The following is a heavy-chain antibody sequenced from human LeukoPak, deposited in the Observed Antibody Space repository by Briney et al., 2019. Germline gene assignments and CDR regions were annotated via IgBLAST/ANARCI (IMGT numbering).Heavy chain of an antibody. CDR1: GGSISSYY. Sequence: SGTLSLTCTVSGGSISSYYWSWIRQPAGKGLEWIGRIYTSGSTNYNPSLKSRVTMSVDTSKDQFSLKLSSVTAADTAVYYCARDGLRAVAGPGFDYWGQGTLVTVSS. CDR2: IYTSGST. J-gene: IGHJ4*02. V-gene: IGHV4-4*07. CDR3: ARDGLRAVAGPGFDY. D-gene: IGHD6-19*01.